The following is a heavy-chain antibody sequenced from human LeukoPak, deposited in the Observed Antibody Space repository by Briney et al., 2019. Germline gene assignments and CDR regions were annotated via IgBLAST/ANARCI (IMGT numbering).Heavy chain of an antibody. CDR2: IYYSGST. D-gene: IGHD3-22*01. Sequence: KPSETLSLTCTVSGGSISSSSYYWGWIRQPPGRGLEWIGSIYYSGSTYYNPSLKSRVTISVDTSKNQFSLKLSSVTAADTAVYYCARVLSSYDSTDDAFDIWGQGTMVTVSS. CDR3: ARVLSSYDSTDDAFDI. CDR1: GGSISSSSYY. V-gene: IGHV4-39*07. J-gene: IGHJ3*02.